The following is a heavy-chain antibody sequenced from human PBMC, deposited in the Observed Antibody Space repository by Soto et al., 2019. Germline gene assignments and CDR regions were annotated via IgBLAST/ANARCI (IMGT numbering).Heavy chain of an antibody. CDR2: ISGSGGST. J-gene: IGHJ3*02. CDR1: GFTFSSYA. D-gene: IGHD5-18*01. Sequence: GGSLRLSCAASGFTFSSYAMSWVRQAPGKGLEWVSAISGSGGSTYYADSVKGRFTISRDNSKNTLYLQMNSLRAEDTAVYDCAKVVSGSGYSYGRIDAFDIWGQGTMVTVSS. CDR3: AKVVSGSGYSYGRIDAFDI. V-gene: IGHV3-23*01.